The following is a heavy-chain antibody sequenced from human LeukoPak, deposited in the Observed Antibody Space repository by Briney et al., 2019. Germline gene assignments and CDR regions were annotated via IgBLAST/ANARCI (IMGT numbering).Heavy chain of an antibody. CDR2: ISAYNGNT. V-gene: IGHV1-18*01. J-gene: IGHJ4*02. CDR1: GYSFTSYG. D-gene: IGHD2-15*01. Sequence: GESLKISCXGSGYSFTSYGISWVRQAPGQGLEWMGWISAYNGNTNYAQKLQGSVTMTTDTSTSTAYMELRSPRSDDTAVYYCARDFSYSYYFDYWGQGTLVTVSS. CDR3: ARDFSYSYYFDY.